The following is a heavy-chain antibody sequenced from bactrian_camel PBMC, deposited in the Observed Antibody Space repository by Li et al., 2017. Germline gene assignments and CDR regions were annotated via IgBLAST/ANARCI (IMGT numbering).Heavy chain of an antibody. CDR1: NYYGAAC. J-gene: IGHJ4*01. D-gene: IGHD2*01. V-gene: IGHV3S6*01. CDR3: AADLGWCGSAPLQREFRN. Sequence: VQLVESGGGTVQAGGSLRLSCVIYNYYGAACTGWFRQAPGKEREGVAGIYLDAGVTYVGDSVKGRFTVSHVNSNNTLHLQMNSLKPEDTAVYYCAADLGWCGSAPLQREFRNWGQGTQVTVS. CDR2: IYLDAGVT.